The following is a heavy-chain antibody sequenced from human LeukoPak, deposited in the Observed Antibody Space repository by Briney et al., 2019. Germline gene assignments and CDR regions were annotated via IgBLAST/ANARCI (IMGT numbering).Heavy chain of an antibody. CDR3: ARGAYYHDTMD. CDR1: GGSISSYY. V-gene: IGHV4-59*01. Sequence: SETLSLTCTVSGGSISSYYWSWLRQPPGKGLEWIGNTYPSESTNHNPSLKSRVTISVDTSKNQLSLKLSSVTTADTAVYYCARGAYYHDTMDWGQGTPVTVSS. D-gene: IGHD3-22*01. J-gene: IGHJ4*02. CDR2: TYPSEST.